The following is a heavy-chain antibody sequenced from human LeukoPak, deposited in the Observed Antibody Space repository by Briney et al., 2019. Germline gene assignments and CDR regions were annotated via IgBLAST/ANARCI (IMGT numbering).Heavy chain of an antibody. CDR3: ASALPLYYYDSSGYQLDY. CDR1: GGSISSYY. V-gene: IGHV4-4*07. CDR2: IYTSGST. J-gene: IGHJ4*02. Sequence: PSETLSLTCTVSGGSISSYYWSWIRQPAGKGLEWIGRIYTSGSTNYNPSLKSRVTMSVDTSKNQFSLKLSSVTAADTAVYYCASALPLYYYDSSGYQLDYWGQGTLVTVSS. D-gene: IGHD3-22*01.